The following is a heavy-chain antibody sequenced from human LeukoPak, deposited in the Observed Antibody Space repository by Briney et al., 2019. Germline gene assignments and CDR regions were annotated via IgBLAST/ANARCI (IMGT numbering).Heavy chain of an antibody. V-gene: IGHV4-39*01. J-gene: IGHJ4*02. CDR2: IYYSGST. D-gene: IGHD6-13*01. Sequence: PSETLSLTCTVSGGSISSSSYYWGWIRQPPGKGLEWIGSIYYSGSTYYNPSLKSRVTISVDTSKNQFSLKLSSVTAADTAVYYCASTKPGYSSSYLYIPLDYWGQGTLVTVSS. CDR1: GGSISSSSYY. CDR3: ASTKPGYSSSYLYIPLDY.